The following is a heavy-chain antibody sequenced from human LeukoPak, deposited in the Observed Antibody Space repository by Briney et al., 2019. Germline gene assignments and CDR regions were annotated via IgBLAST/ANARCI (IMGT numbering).Heavy chain of an antibody. V-gene: IGHV4-59*08. Sequence: AETLSLTCTVSGVSISSYYWSWIRQPPGKGLECIWDIYYSGSTNYNPSLKSRVTISVDPSKKQFSLTLSSVTAADRAVYYCARHEGGRDGYYSATWFDPWGQGTLVTVSS. D-gene: IGHD3-22*01. CDR3: ARHEGGRDGYYSATWFDP. CDR2: IYYSGST. J-gene: IGHJ5*02. CDR1: GVSISSYY.